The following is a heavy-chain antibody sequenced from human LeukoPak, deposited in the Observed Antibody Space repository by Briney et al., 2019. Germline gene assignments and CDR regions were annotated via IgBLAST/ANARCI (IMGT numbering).Heavy chain of an antibody. CDR3: ARSGGLQKFDH. D-gene: IGHD4-11*01. J-gene: IGHJ4*02. V-gene: IGHV3-30-3*01. CDR2: ISYDGNTI. Sequence: RAGGSLRLSCAASEFTFSNYALHWVRQAPGKGLQWVAVISYDGNTIHYADSVKGRFIISRGTSKNTLYLQMNSLRAEDTAVYYCARSGGLQKFDHWGQGTLVTVSS. CDR1: EFTFSNYA.